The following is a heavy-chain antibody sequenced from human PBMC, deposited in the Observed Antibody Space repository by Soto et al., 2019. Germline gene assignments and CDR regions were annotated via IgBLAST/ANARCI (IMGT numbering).Heavy chain of an antibody. CDR1: GGTFSSYT. V-gene: IGHV1-69*08. J-gene: IGHJ5*02. CDR2: IIPILGIA. Sequence: QVQLVQSGAEVKKPGSSVKVSCKASGGTFSSYTISWVRQAPGQGLEWMGRIIPILGIANYAQKFQGRVTITAEKSTSPGYMELSSLRSEDTAVYYCARDRQKEGFDPWGQGTLVTVSS. CDR3: ARDRQKEGFDP.